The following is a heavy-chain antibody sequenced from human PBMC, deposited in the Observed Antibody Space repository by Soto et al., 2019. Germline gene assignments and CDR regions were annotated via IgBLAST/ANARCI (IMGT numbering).Heavy chain of an antibody. CDR2: ISSDGSNK. Sequence: QVQLVESGGGVVQPGRSLRLSCAASGFTFSTYGIHWVRQAPNKGLEWVTFISSDGSNKYYVDSVKGRFIISRDNSKNTLYLQMNSLRTEDTAVYYCAKIRGSSYGAFDYWGQGTLVTVSS. D-gene: IGHD5-18*01. V-gene: IGHV3-30*18. J-gene: IGHJ4*02. CDR1: GFTFSTYG. CDR3: AKIRGSSYGAFDY.